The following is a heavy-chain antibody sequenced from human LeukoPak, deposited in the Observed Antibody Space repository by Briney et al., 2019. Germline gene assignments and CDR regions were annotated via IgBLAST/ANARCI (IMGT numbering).Heavy chain of an antibody. CDR1: GFTFSSYG. D-gene: IGHD3-22*01. J-gene: IGHJ4*02. CDR2: ISGSGGST. CDR3: AKDQPEVVVDDY. Sequence: WGSLRLSCAASGFTFSSYGMSWVRQAPGKGLEWVSAISGSGGSTYYADSVKGRFTISRDNSKNTLYLQMNSLRAEDTAVYYSAKDQPEVVVDDYWGQGTLVTVSS. V-gene: IGHV3-23*01.